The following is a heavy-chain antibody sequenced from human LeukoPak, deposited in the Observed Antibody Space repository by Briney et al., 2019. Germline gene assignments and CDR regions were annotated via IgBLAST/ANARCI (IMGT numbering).Heavy chain of an antibody. CDR2: IYYSGST. D-gene: IGHD4-17*01. Sequence: GSLRLSCVASGFTFSSYEMNWVRQPPGKGLEWIGSIYYSGSTYYNPSLKSRVTIPVDTSKNQFSLKLSSVTAADTAVYYCARREVPDYGDFGRFDPWGQGTLVTVSS. V-gene: IGHV4-39*01. CDR3: ARREVPDYGDFGRFDP. CDR1: GFTFSSYE. J-gene: IGHJ5*02.